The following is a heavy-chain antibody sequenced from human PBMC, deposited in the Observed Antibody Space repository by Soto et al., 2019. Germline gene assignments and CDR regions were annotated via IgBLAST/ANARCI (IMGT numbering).Heavy chain of an antibody. V-gene: IGHV4-34*01. J-gene: IGHJ4*02. CDR2: INHTGSI. D-gene: IGHD6-6*01. CDR3: ARRIAARLLYYFDY. Sequence: PSETLSLTCAVYGGSFSGYYWSWVRQPPGKGLEWIGEINHTGSIKYSPSLKSRVTISVDTSNNRFSLKLSSVTAADTAVYYCARRIAARLLYYFDYWGQGTLVTVSS. CDR1: GGSFSGYY.